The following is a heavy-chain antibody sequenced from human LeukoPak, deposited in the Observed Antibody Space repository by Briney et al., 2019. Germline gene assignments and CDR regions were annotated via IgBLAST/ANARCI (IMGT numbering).Heavy chain of an antibody. CDR1: GYTFSGFY. CDR3: ARGGVTGIAVAGNWFDP. V-gene: IGHV1-2*02. J-gene: IGHJ5*02. D-gene: IGHD6-19*01. Sequence: RASVKVSCKASGYTFSGFYIHWVRQAPGQGLEWMGWINPNSGVTNYAQKFQGRVTMTRDTSISTAYMELSRLRSDDTAVYYCARGGVTGIAVAGNWFDPWGQGTLVTVSS. CDR2: INPNSGVT.